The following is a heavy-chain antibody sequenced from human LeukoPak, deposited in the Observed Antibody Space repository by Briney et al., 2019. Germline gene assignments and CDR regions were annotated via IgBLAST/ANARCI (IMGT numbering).Heavy chain of an antibody. Sequence: GGSLRLSCAASGFTFNNYAMNSVRQAPGKGLEWVSGISGIVGSTYYADSVKGRFTISRDNSKNTLYLQMNRLRAEDTAVYFCAKDPLSYYDSSGYRYFDYWGQGTLVTVSS. CDR3: AKDPLSYYDSSGYRYFDY. CDR2: ISGIVGST. V-gene: IGHV3-23*01. CDR1: GFTFNNYA. J-gene: IGHJ4*02. D-gene: IGHD3-22*01.